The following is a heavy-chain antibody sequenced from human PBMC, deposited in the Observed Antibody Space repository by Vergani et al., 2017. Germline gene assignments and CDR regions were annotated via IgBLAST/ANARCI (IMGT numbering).Heavy chain of an antibody. CDR2: IYYSGST. CDR1: GGSISSGDYY. V-gene: IGHV4-30-4*08. Sequence: QVQLQESGPGLVKPSQTLSLTCTVSGGSISSGDYYWSWIRQPPGKGLEWIGYIYYSGSTYYNPSLKSRVTISVDTSKNQFSLKLSSVTAADTAVYYCARRSCIVYDIFSDTQYFFDFWGQGTLVTVSS. J-gene: IGHJ4*02. CDR3: ARRSCIVYDIFSDTQYFFDF. D-gene: IGHD3-9*01.